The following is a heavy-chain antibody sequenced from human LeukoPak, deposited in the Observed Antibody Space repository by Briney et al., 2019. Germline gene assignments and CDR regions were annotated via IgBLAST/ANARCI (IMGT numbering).Heavy chain of an antibody. J-gene: IGHJ3*02. D-gene: IGHD2-2*01. V-gene: IGHV3-23*01. CDR2: ISGTTTST. CDR3: AKDDIVVVPAAPDIDAFDI. CDR1: GFTFSTYT. Sequence: GGSLRLSCAASGFTFSTYTLTWVCQAPGEGLEWVSAISGTTTSTYYADSVKGRFTISRDKSKNTLYLQMNSLRAEDTAVYYCAKDDIVVVPAAPDIDAFDIWGQGTMVTVSS.